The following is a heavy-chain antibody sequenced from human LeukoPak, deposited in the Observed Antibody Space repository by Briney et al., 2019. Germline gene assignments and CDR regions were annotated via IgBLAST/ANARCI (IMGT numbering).Heavy chain of an antibody. CDR3: AKAKVRPLYYYDSSGQSHLDY. Sequence: GGSLRLSCAASGFTFSTYGMHWVRQAPGEGLEWVAVISYDGTNKYYADSVKGRFTISRDNSKNTLYLQMNGLRAEDTAVYYCAKAKVRPLYYYDSSGQSHLDYWGQGTLVTVSS. D-gene: IGHD3-22*01. CDR1: GFTFSTYG. CDR2: ISYDGTNK. V-gene: IGHV3-30*18. J-gene: IGHJ4*02.